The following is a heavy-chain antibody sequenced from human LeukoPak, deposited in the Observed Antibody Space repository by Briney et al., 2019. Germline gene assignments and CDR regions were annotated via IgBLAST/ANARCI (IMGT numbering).Heavy chain of an antibody. V-gene: IGHV3-23*01. CDR3: AFNHLFDY. CDR2: ISGSGDST. Sequence: GGSLRLSCAASAFTFSIYAMSWVRQAPGKGLEWVSAISGSGDSTYYADSVKGRFTISRDNSKNTLYLQMNSLRAEDTAVYYCAFNHLFDYWGQGTLVTVSS. D-gene: IGHD1-14*01. J-gene: IGHJ4*02. CDR1: AFTFSIYA.